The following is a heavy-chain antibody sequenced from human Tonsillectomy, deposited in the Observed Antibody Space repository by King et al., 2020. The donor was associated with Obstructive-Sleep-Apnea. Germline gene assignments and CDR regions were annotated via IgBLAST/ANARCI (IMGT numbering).Heavy chain of an antibody. V-gene: IGHV1-69*09. D-gene: IGHD5-18*01. CDR3: ARGRGGYSYGAYYYYGLDV. J-gene: IGHJ6*02. CDR1: RGTFSSYA. Sequence: VQLVQSGAEVKKPGSSVKVSCKASRGTFSSYAISWVRQAPGQGLEWMGGIIPILGITNYAQKFQGRVTITAAKSTSTAYVDLTSLRSEDTAVYYCARGRGGYSYGAYYYYGLDVWGQGTTVTVSS. CDR2: IIPILGIT.